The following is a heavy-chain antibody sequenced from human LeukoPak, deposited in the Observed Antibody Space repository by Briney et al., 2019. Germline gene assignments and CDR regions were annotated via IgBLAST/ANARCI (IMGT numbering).Heavy chain of an antibody. CDR3: ALNSPADAFDI. J-gene: IGHJ3*02. D-gene: IGHD2-15*01. Sequence: SGPTLVNPTQTLTLTCTFSGFSLSTSGVGVGWIRQPPGKALEWLALIYWDDDKRYSPSLKSRLTITKDTSKNQVVLTMTNMDPVETATYYCALNSPADAFDIWGQGTMVTVSS. CDR2: IYWDDDK. V-gene: IGHV2-5*02. CDR1: GFSLSTSGVG.